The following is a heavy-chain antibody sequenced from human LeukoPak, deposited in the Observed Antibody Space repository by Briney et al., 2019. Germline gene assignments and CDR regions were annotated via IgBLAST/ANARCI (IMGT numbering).Heavy chain of an antibody. V-gene: IGHV3-23*01. CDR1: GFTLSNYA. CDR3: AKGPRIEAAGTYYYYYYMDV. Sequence: GGSLRLSCAASGFTLSNYAMSWVRQAPGQGLEWVLAISGSGRSTYYADYVKGRFTISRDNSKNTLFVQMNSLRAEDTAVYYCAKGPRIEAAGTYYYYYYMDVWGKGTTVTVSS. J-gene: IGHJ6*03. D-gene: IGHD6-13*01. CDR2: ISGSGRST.